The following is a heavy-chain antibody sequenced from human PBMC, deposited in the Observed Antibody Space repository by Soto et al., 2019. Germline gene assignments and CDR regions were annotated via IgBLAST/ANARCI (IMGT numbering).Heavy chain of an antibody. CDR1: GGSISSDY. J-gene: IGHJ4*02. V-gene: IGHV4-59*01. D-gene: IGHD3-16*01. CDR3: ARSRGGYFDY. Sequence: SETLSLTCTVSGGSISSDYWSWIRQPPGKGLEWIGYIYYSGSTNYNPSLKSRVTISVDTSKNQFSLKLSSVTAADTAVYYCARSRGGYFDYWGQGTLVTVSS. CDR2: IYYSGST.